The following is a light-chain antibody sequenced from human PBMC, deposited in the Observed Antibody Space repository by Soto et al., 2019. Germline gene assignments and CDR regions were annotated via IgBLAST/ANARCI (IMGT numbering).Light chain of an antibody. J-gene: IGKJ1*01. CDR1: QSISSD. V-gene: IGKV3-15*01. CDR3: QQYDIWPPA. CDR2: DAS. Sequence: EIVLTQSPATLSVSPGERATLSCRASQSISSDLAWYQQKPGQAPRLLVYDASTRASTISPRFTGSGSGTEFTLTISSLQSEDFAIHYCQQYDIWPPAFGQGTKVDIK.